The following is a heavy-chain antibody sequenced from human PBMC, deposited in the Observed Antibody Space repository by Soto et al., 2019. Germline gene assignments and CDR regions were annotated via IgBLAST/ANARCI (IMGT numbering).Heavy chain of an antibody. Sequence: GVSLRLSCAASGFTFSSYAMHWVRQAPGKGLEWVAVISYDGSNKYYADSVKGRFTISRDNSKNTLYLQMNSLRAEDTAVYYCASENGDIVATTDYFDYWGQGTLVTAPQ. V-gene: IGHV3-30-3*01. D-gene: IGHD5-12*01. CDR2: ISYDGSNK. CDR1: GFTFSSYA. CDR3: ASENGDIVATTDYFDY. J-gene: IGHJ4*02.